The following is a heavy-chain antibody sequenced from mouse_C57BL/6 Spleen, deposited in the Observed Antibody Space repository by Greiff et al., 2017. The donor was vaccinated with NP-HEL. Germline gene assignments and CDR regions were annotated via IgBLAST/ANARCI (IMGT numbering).Heavy chain of an antibody. CDR1: GYAFTNYL. CDR2: INPGSGGT. J-gene: IGHJ4*01. CDR3: ARFGTAQAFYAMDY. D-gene: IGHD3-2*02. V-gene: IGHV1-54*01. Sequence: VNLVESGAELVRPGTSVKVSCKASGYAFTNYLIEWVKQRPGQGLEWIGVINPGSGGTNYNEKFKGKATLTADKSSSTAYMQLSSLTSEDSAVYFCARFGTAQAFYAMDYWGQGTSVTVSS.